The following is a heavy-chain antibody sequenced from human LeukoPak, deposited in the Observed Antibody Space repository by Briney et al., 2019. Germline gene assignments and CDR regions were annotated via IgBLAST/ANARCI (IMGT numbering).Heavy chain of an antibody. CDR1: GFTFSSYG. D-gene: IGHD5-18*01. V-gene: IGHV3-23*01. CDR2: LSGSGGST. Sequence: GGSLRLSCAASGFTFSSYGMSWVRQAPGKGLEWFSGLSGSGGSTYYADSVKGRFTISRVNSKNTLYLQMNSLRAEDTAVYYCARAAGYSYGYYFDYWGQGTLVTVSS. J-gene: IGHJ4*02. CDR3: ARAAGYSYGYYFDY.